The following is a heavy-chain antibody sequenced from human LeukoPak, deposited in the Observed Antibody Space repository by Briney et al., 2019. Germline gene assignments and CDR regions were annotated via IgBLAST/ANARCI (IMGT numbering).Heavy chain of an antibody. J-gene: IGHJ3*02. CDR3: ARDRRYCSGGSCSYGDDAFDI. V-gene: IGHV3-74*01. Sequence: PGGSLRLSCAASGFTFSSYWMHWVRQAPGKGLVLVSRINSDGSSTSYADSVKGRFTISRDNAKNTLYLQMNSLRAEDTAVYYCARDRRYCSGGSCSYGDDAFDIWGQGTMVTVSS. CDR1: GFTFSSYW. D-gene: IGHD2-15*01. CDR2: INSDGSST.